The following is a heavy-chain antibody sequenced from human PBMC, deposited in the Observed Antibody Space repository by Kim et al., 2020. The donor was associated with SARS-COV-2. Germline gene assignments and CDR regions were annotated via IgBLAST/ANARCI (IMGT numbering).Heavy chain of an antibody. CDR2: INHSGST. D-gene: IGHD6-13*01. CDR3: ARVGYSSSWSLLDY. CDR1: GGSFSGYY. V-gene: IGHV4-34*01. J-gene: IGHJ4*02. Sequence: SETLSLTCAVYGGSFSGYYWSWIRQPPGKGLEWIGEINHSGSTNYNPSLKSRVTISVDTSKNQFSLKLSSVTAADTAVYYCARVGYSSSWSLLDYWGQGTLVTVSS.